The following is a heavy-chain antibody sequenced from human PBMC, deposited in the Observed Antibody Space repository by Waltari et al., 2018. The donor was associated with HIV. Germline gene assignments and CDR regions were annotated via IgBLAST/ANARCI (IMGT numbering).Heavy chain of an antibody. CDR2: IWNDGSKM. CDR3: VRDNYNGYPDQ. D-gene: IGHD2-8*01. Sequence: QVQLVESGGGVVQPGTSLRLSCAASGFSFSHYGMQWVRQAPGKGLEYVAVIWNDGSKMFYADSVKGRFTVSRDDSKNTLYLLMNNLRAEDTAVYYCVRDNYNGYPDQWGLGALVTVSS. CDR1: GFSFSHYG. V-gene: IGHV3-33*01. J-gene: IGHJ4*02.